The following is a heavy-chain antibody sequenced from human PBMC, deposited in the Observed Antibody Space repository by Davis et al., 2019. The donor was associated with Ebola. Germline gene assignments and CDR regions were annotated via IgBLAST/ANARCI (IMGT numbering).Heavy chain of an antibody. CDR3: AKDISYDILTGYFLRGLDY. D-gene: IGHD3-9*01. CDR1: GFTFDDYA. J-gene: IGHJ4*02. V-gene: IGHV3-9*01. CDR2: ISWNSGSM. Sequence: SLKISCAASGFTFDDYAMHWVRQAPGKGLEWVSGISWNSGSMGYADSVKGRFTISRDNAKNSLYLQMNSLRAEDTALCYCAKDISYDILTGYFLRGLDYWGQGTLVTVSS.